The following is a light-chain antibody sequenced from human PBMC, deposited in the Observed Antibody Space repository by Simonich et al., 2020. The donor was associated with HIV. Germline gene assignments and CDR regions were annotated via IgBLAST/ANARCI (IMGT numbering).Light chain of an antibody. J-gene: IGKJ2*01. CDR3: QQYYSIPYT. Sequence: DIVMTQSPDFLAVSPGERATFNCKSSRSVLSSSNNKNYLAWYQQKPGQPPKLLIYWASTRESGVPDRFSGSGSGTDFTLTISSLQAEDVAVYYCQQYYSIPYTFGQGTKLEIK. CDR2: WAS. V-gene: IGKV4-1*01. CDR1: RSVLSSSNNKNY.